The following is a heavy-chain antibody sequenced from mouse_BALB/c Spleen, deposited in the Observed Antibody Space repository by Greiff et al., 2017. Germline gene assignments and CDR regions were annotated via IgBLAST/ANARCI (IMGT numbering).Heavy chain of an antibody. D-gene: IGHD2-10*02. CDR2: IDPETGGT. CDR3: TRWYGSRYFDV. J-gene: IGHJ1*01. CDR1: GYTFTDYE. V-gene: IGHV1-15*01. Sequence: QVQLQQSGAELVRPGASVTLSCKASGYTFTDYEMHWVKQTPVHGLEWIGAIDPETGGTAYNQKFKGKATLTADKSSSTAYMELRSLTSEDSAVYYCTRWYGSRYFDVWGAGTTVTVSS.